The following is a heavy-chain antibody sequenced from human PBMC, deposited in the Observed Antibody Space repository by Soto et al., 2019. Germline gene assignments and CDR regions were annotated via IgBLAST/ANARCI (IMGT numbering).Heavy chain of an antibody. Sequence: QVQLQESGQGLVKLSETLSLTCTVSGCSIDSYYWGWIRQPPGKGLGCVAYIFFNGKTNYSPSLKRRVTISVVSSNAQFSLKWSSVSAADMAVDYCAREGRISGGNWFDPWGQGTLVTVSS. D-gene: IGHD3-10*01. J-gene: IGHJ5*02. V-gene: IGHV4-59*01. CDR1: GCSIDSYY. CDR2: IFFNGKT. CDR3: AREGRISGGNWFDP.